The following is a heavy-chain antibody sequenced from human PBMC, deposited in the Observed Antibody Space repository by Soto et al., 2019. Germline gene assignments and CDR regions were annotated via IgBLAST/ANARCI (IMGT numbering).Heavy chain of an antibody. CDR3: AKPAPFGVVINWFDP. J-gene: IGHJ5*02. Sequence: PGESLKISCKGSGYSFNSHWIGWVRQMPGKGLEWMGIIYPGDSDTRYSPSFQGQVTISADKSTNTAYLEWSSLKSSDTAMYYCAKPAPFGVVINWFDPWGQGTLVTVSS. CDR1: GYSFNSHW. V-gene: IGHV5-51*01. D-gene: IGHD3-3*01. CDR2: IYPGDSDT.